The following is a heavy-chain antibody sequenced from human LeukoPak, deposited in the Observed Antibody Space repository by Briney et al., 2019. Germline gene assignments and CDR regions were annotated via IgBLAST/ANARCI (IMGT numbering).Heavy chain of an antibody. CDR2: IYYSGST. V-gene: IGHV4-59*01. Sequence: SETLSLTCTVSGGSISSYYWSWIRQPPGKGLEWIGYIYYSGSTNYNPSLKSRVTISVDTSKNQFSLKLSSVTAADTAVYYCARGGGRLEGYYMDVWGKGTTVTVSS. D-gene: IGHD4-11*01. CDR1: GGSISSYY. J-gene: IGHJ6*03. CDR3: ARGGGRLEGYYMDV.